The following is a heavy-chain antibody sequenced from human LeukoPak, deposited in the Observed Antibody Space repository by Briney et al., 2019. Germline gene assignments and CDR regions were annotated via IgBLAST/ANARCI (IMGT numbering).Heavy chain of an antibody. V-gene: IGHV4-34*01. CDR1: GGSFSGYY. J-gene: IGHJ4*02. Sequence: SETLSLTCAVYGGSFSGYYWSWIRQPPGKGLEWIGEINHSGSTNYNPSLKSRVTISVDTSKNQFSLKLSSVTAADTAVYYCARAGEDIVVVPAAVYYFDYWGQGTLVTVSS. CDR3: ARAGEDIVVVPAAVYYFDY. CDR2: INHSGST. D-gene: IGHD2-2*01.